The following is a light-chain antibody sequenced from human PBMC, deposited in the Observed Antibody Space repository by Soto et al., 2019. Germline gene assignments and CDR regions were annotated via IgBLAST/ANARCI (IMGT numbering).Light chain of an antibody. CDR1: QSVSSN. J-gene: IGKJ1*01. CDR2: GAS. V-gene: IGKV3-15*01. Sequence: EILMAQSPATLSVSPGERATLSCRASQSVSSNLAWYQQKPGQAPRILIYGASTRATGIPARFSGSGSWTEFTLTISSLQSEDVAVYYCQQYNNWPWTFGQGTKVDIK. CDR3: QQYNNWPWT.